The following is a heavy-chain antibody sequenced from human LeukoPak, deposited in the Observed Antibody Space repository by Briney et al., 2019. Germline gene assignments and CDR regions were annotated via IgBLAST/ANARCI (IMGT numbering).Heavy chain of an antibody. CDR3: AREVAYRGFDP. V-gene: IGHV4-31*03. Sequence: PSETLSLTCTVSGGSLSSNGYYSSWIRQHPGKCLEWIGYIYYSVGTHYTPSLKSRVTMSVDTSKNQFSLRLSSGTAADTAVYYCAREVAYRGFDPWGRGALVTVSS. CDR2: IYYSVGT. J-gene: IGHJ5*02. CDR1: GGSLSSNGYY.